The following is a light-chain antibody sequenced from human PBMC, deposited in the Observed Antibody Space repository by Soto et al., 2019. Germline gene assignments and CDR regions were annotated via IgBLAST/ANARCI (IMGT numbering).Light chain of an antibody. CDR3: QQYDNLPSIT. CDR1: QDISNY. J-gene: IGKJ5*01. CDR2: DAS. Sequence: DIQMAQSPSSLSAFVGDRVTITCQASQDISNYLNWYQQKPGKAPKLLIYDASNLETGVPSRFSGSGSVTDFTFTISSLQPEDIATYYCQQYDNLPSITFGQGTRLEMK. V-gene: IGKV1-33*01.